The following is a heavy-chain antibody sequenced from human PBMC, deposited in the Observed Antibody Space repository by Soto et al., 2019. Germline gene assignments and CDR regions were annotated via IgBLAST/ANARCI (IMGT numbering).Heavy chain of an antibody. D-gene: IGHD6-13*01. V-gene: IGHV3-53*01. Sequence: EVQLVESGGGLIQPGGSLRLSCAASGFTVSTNYMSWVRQAPGKGLEWLSVIYGGDATFYADSVKGRFTTSRDNSKNTLYLQMNNLRAEDTAVYYCAKRQQLVRYQYGMDVWGQGTTVTVSS. J-gene: IGHJ6*02. CDR3: AKRQQLVRYQYGMDV. CDR2: IYGGDAT. CDR1: GFTVSTNY.